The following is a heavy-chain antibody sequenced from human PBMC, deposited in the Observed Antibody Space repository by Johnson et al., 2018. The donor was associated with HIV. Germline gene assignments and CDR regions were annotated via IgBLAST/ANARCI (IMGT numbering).Heavy chain of an antibody. Sequence: QVQLVESGGGVVQPGGSLRLSCAASGFIFRNYGMHWVRQAPGNGLEWVAFIRFDGSSKYYADSVKGRFTISRDNSKNTLYLQMNSLRAEDTAVYYCARDAPDSGSYHAFDIWGQGTMVTVSS. CDR3: ARDAPDSGSYHAFDI. CDR2: IRFDGSSK. V-gene: IGHV3-30*02. J-gene: IGHJ3*02. D-gene: IGHD1-26*01. CDR1: GFIFRNYG.